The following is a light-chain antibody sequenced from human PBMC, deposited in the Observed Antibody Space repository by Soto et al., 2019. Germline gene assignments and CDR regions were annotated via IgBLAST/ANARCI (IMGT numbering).Light chain of an antibody. V-gene: IGLV2-14*01. CDR1: SSDVGAYNY. CDR2: EVS. J-gene: IGLJ1*01. Sequence: LTQPASVSGSLGQSITISCTGTSSDVGAYNYVSWYQQQPGKAPKLMISEVSNRPSGVSNRFSGSKSGNTASLVISGLQAEDEADYYCCSFTSITTYVFGTGTKVTVL. CDR3: CSFTSITTYV.